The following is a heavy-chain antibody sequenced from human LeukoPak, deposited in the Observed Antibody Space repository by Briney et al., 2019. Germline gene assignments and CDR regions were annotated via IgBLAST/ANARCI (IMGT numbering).Heavy chain of an antibody. J-gene: IGHJ4*02. CDR2: ISSSGSTI. CDR1: GFTFSDYY. D-gene: IGHD3-10*01. CDR3: TGNYYGSGSYADFDY. Sequence: GGSLRLSCAASGFTFSDYYMSWIRQAPGKGLEWVSYISSSGSTIYYADSVKGRFTISRDNAKNSLFLQMDSLKTEDTAVYYCTGNYYGSGSYADFDYWGQGTLVTVSS. V-gene: IGHV3-11*01.